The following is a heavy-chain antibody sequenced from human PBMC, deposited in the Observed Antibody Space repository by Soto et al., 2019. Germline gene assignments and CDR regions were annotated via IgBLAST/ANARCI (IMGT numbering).Heavy chain of an antibody. CDR1: GGSISSGGYS. Sequence: QLQLQESGSGLVKPSQTLSLTCAVSGGSISSGGYSWSWIRQPPGKGLEWIGYIYHSGSTYYNPSLKSRVTLSVDRSKNQFSLKLSSVTAADTAVYYCAREGVAAVAGTYYYYGMDVWGQGTTVTVSS. CDR3: AREGVAAVAGTYYYYGMDV. CDR2: IYHSGST. V-gene: IGHV4-30-2*01. D-gene: IGHD6-19*01. J-gene: IGHJ6*02.